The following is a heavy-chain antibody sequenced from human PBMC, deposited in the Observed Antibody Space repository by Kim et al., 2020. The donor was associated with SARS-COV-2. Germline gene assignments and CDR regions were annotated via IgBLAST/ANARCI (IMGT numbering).Heavy chain of an antibody. V-gene: IGHV4-34*01. CDR1: GGSFSGYY. CDR2: INHSGST. Sequence: SETLSLTCAVYGGSFSGYYWSWIRQPPGKGLEWIGEINHSGSTNYNPSLKSRVTISVDTSKNQFSLKLSSVTAADTAVYYCARVGGGYCSSTSCYRWFDPWGQGTLVTVSS. D-gene: IGHD2-2*01. CDR3: ARVGGGYCSSTSCYRWFDP. J-gene: IGHJ5*02.